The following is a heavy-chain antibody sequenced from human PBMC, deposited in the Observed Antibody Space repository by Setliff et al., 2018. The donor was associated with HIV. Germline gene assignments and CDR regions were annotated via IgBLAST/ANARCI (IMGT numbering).Heavy chain of an antibody. V-gene: IGHV4-39*01. CDR2: IYYSGST. Sequence: SETLSLTCTVSGGSISRSSYYWGWVRQPPGKGLEWIGSIYYSGSTYYNPSLRSRVTISVDTSKNQFSLKLTSVTAADTAVYYCARHHSSAPLRRWDNYYYMDVWGKGTTVTVS. J-gene: IGHJ6*03. CDR1: GGSISRSSYY. CDR3: ARHHSSAPLRRWDNYYYMDV. D-gene: IGHD6-19*01.